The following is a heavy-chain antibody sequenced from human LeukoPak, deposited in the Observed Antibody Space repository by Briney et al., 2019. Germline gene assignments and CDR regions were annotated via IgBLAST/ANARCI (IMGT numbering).Heavy chain of an antibody. CDR3: AIYKSMTGYYTVDY. Sequence: PSETLSLTCTVSGGSITSYYWIWIRQPPGKGLEWIGFIHHSGSSNYNPSLQSRVTMSVDTSKNQFSLRLGSVTAADTAVYYCAIYKSMTGYYTVDYWGQGTLVTVSS. V-gene: IGHV4-59*01. CDR2: IHHSGSS. J-gene: IGHJ4*02. D-gene: IGHD3/OR15-3a*01. CDR1: GGSITSYY.